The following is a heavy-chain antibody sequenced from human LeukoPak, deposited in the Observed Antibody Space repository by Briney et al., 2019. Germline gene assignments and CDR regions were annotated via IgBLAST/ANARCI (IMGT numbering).Heavy chain of an antibody. Sequence: KPSETLSLTCTVSGGSISSGTYYWSWIRQPAGKGLEWIGRIYTSGSTNYNPSLKSRVTISVDTSKNQFSLKLSSVTAADTDVYYCARGQGNYDILTGYYYWGQGTLVTVSS. CDR1: GGSISSGTYY. CDR2: IYTSGST. D-gene: IGHD3-9*01. CDR3: ARGQGNYDILTGYYY. J-gene: IGHJ4*02. V-gene: IGHV4-61*02.